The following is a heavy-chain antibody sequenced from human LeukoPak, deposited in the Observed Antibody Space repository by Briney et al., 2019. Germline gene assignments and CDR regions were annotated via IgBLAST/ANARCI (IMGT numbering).Heavy chain of an antibody. CDR3: ARGYYGSGSHYYFDY. CDR2: IWYDGSNK. CDR1: GFTFSSYG. Sequence: GRSLRLSCAASGFTFSSYGMHWVRQAPGKGLEWVAVIWYDGSNKYYADSVKGRFTISRDNSKNTLYLQMNSLRAEDTAVYYCARGYYGSGSHYYFDYWGQGTLVTVSS. J-gene: IGHJ4*02. D-gene: IGHD3-10*01. V-gene: IGHV3-33*01.